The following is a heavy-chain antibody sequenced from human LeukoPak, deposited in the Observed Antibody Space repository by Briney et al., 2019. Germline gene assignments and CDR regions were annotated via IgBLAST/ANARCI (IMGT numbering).Heavy chain of an antibody. V-gene: IGHV4-38-2*01. D-gene: IGHD4-11*01. Sequence: PSETLSLTCAVSGYSISSGYYWGWIRQPPGKGLEWIGSIYHSGSTYYNPSLKSRVTISVDTSKNQFSLKLSSVTAADTAVYYCARRGFHDYSNYGSYYYYYYYMDVWGKGTTVTVSS. CDR3: ARRGFHDYSNYGSYYYYYYYMDV. CDR2: IYHSGST. J-gene: IGHJ6*03. CDR1: GYSISSGYY.